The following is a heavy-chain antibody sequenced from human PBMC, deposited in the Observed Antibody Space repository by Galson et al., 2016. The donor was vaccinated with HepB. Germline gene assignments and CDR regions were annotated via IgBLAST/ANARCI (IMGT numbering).Heavy chain of an antibody. Sequence: SLRLSCAASGFTFRNYGMSWVRQGPGKGLEYVASISSSGDGTHHADSVKGRFSISRDNSKNTLYLQMNSLRAEDTAVYFCAKGAAYCYGDCYRPHWGHGTLVTVSS. CDR2: ISSSGDGT. D-gene: IGHD2-21*02. J-gene: IGHJ4*01. CDR3: AKGAAYCYGDCYRPH. CDR1: GFTFRNYG. V-gene: IGHV3-23*01.